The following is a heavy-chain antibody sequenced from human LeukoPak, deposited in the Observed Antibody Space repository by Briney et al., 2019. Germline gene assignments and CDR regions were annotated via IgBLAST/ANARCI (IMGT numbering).Heavy chain of an antibody. Sequence: GGSLRLSCAASGFIFSSRWMHWVRQTPGKGLVWVSRMNSDGSSITYADSVKGRFTISRDNAKNTLYLQMNSLRAEDTAVYYCARDRVLGGIDYWGQGTLVTVSS. CDR3: ARDRVLGGIDY. CDR1: GFIFSSRW. CDR2: MNSDGSSI. V-gene: IGHV3-74*01. J-gene: IGHJ4*02. D-gene: IGHD1-1*01.